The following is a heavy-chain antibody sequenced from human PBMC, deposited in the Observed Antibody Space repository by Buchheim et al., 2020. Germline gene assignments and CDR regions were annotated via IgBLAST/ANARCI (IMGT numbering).Heavy chain of an antibody. CDR1: GGTFSSYT. CDR2: IIPILGIA. V-gene: IGHV1-69*02. J-gene: IGHJ3*02. D-gene: IGHD4-23*01. CDR3: ARALGVTVVTPSGAFDI. Sequence: QVQLVQSGAEVKKPGSSVKVSCKASGGTFSSYTISWVRQAPGQGLEWMGRIIPILGIANYAQKFQGRVTITADKSTSTAYMELSSLRSEDTAVYYWARALGVTVVTPSGAFDIWGQGT.